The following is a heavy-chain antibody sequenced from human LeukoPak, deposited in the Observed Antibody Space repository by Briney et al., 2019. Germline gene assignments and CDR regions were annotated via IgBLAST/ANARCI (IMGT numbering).Heavy chain of an antibody. CDR3: ARDLGGDYVGIY. CDR2: IKSKTDGGTT. Sequence: PGGPLGLSCAASGFTFSNAWMSWVRQAPGKGLEWVGRIKSKTDGGTTDYAAPVKGRFTISKDDSKNTLYLQMNSLRAEDTAVYYCARDLGGDYVGIYWGQGTLVTVSS. V-gene: IGHV3-15*01. J-gene: IGHJ4*02. CDR1: GFTFSNAW. D-gene: IGHD4-17*01.